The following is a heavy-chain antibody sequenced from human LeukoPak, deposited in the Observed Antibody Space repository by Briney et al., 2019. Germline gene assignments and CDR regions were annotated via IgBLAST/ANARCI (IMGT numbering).Heavy chain of an antibody. V-gene: IGHV4-34*01. CDR2: INHSGST. D-gene: IGHD3-3*01. J-gene: IGHJ6*03. CDR3: ARLRSYDFWSGYYPYMDV. CDR1: GGSFSSYY. Sequence: SETLSLTCAVYGGSFSSYYWSWIRQPPGKGLEWIGEINHSGSTNYNPSLKSRVTISVDTPKNQFSLKLSSVTAADTAVYYCARLRSYDFWSGYYPYMDVWGKGTTVTVSS.